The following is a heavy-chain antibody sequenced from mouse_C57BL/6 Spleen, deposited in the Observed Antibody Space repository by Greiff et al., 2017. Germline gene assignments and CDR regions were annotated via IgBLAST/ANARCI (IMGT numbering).Heavy chain of an antibody. Sequence: QVQLQQPGAELVKPGASVKMSCKASGYTFTSYWITWVKQRPGQGLEWIGDIYPGSGSTNYNEKVKSKATLTVDTSSSTAYMQLSSLTSEDSAVYYCARGEITTVVAPYWYFDVWGTGTTVTVSS. CDR1: GYTFTSYW. J-gene: IGHJ1*03. CDR2: IYPGSGST. V-gene: IGHV1-55*01. D-gene: IGHD1-1*01. CDR3: ARGEITTVVAPYWYFDV.